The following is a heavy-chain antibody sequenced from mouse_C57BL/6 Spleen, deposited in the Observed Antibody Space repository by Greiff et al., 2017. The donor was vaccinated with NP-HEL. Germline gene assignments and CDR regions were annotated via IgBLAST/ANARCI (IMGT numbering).Heavy chain of an antibody. J-gene: IGHJ3*01. V-gene: IGHV3-6*01. CDR3: AREGDYSNYGAWFAY. CDR2: ISYDGSN. D-gene: IGHD2-5*01. CDR1: GYSITSGYY. Sequence: EVKLMESGPGLVKPSQSLSLTCSVTGYSITSGYYWNWIRQFPGNKLEWMGYISYDGSNNYNPSLKNRISITRDTSKNQFFLKLNSVTTEDTATYYCAREGDYSNYGAWFAYWGQGTLVTVSA.